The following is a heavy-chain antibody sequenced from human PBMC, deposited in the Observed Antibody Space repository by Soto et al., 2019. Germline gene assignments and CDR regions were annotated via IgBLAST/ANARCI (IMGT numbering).Heavy chain of an antibody. CDR3: VRPLPSGRNYGLDV. CDR1: GLTVSNAY. J-gene: IGHJ6*02. Sequence: GGSLRLSCAASGLTVSNAYMAWVRQAPGVGLEWVSVIYDNGTTYYADSVKGRFTISRDTSTNTLSLQMDSLRAEDTAVYYCVRPLPSGRNYGLDVWGQGTTVTVSS. CDR2: IYDNGTT. V-gene: IGHV3-53*01. D-gene: IGHD3-10*01.